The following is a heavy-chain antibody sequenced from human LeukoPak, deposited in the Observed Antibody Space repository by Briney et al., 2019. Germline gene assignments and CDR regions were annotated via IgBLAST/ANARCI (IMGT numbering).Heavy chain of an antibody. Sequence: GGSLRLSCAASGFTFSSYAMSWVRQAPGKGLEWVANIKQDGSEKYYVDSVKGRFTISRDNAKNSLYLQMNSLRAEDTAVYYCARTYYDILTGYNPYFDYWGQGTLVTVSS. V-gene: IGHV3-7*01. J-gene: IGHJ4*02. CDR2: IKQDGSEK. CDR3: ARTYYDILTGYNPYFDY. D-gene: IGHD3-9*01. CDR1: GFTFSSYA.